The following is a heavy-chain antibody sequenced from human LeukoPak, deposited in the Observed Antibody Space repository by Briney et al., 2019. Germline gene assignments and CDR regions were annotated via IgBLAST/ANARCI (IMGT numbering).Heavy chain of an antibody. CDR3: ARHRDPYYYDSSGYDAY. V-gene: IGHV1-18*01. CDR1: GYTFTSYG. J-gene: IGHJ4*02. Sequence: ASVKVSCKASGYTFTSYGIIGVRQAPGQGVEGVGWISSYNANTNYEKNLQGRVTMTTDTSRSTAYMELRSLKSDDTAVYYCARHRDPYYYDSSGYDAYWGQGTLVTVSS. CDR2: ISSYNANT. D-gene: IGHD3-22*01.